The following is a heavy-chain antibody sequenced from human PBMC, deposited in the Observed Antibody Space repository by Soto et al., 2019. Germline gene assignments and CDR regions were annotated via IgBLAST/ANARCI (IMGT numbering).Heavy chain of an antibody. Sequence: SETLSLTCAVYGGSFSGYYWSWIRQPPGKGLEWIGEINHSGSTNYNPSLKSRVTISVDTSKSQFSLKLSSVTAADTAVYYCARLGSSTRWDWFDPWGQGTLVTVSS. CDR2: INHSGST. V-gene: IGHV4-34*01. CDR1: GGSFSGYY. J-gene: IGHJ5*02. CDR3: ARLGSSTRWDWFDP. D-gene: IGHD2-2*01.